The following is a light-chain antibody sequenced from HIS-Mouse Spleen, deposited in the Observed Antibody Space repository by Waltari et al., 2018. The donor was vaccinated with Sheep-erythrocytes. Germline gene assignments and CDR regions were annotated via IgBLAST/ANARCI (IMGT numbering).Light chain of an antibody. CDR3: QQSYSTPQFT. J-gene: IGKJ3*01. CDR1: QSISSY. CDR2: AAS. V-gene: IGKV1-39*01. Sequence: DIQMTQSPSSLSASVGDRVTITCRASQSISSYLNWYQQKPGKAPTLLIYAASSLQSGVPSRFSGSGSETDFTLTISSLQPEDFATYYCQQSYSTPQFTFGPGTKVDIK.